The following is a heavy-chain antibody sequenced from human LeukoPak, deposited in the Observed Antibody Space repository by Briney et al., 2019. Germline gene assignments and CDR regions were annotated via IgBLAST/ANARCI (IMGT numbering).Heavy chain of an antibody. Sequence: SETLSVTCTVSAGVITSGDYYCSWIRQPPGKGLERVGHIYCRGSTYYNPSVKSRVTISVDTSKNQFSLKLSSVTAADTAVYYCASDEGDNLDYWGQGTLVTVSS. CDR1: AGVITSGDYY. CDR2: IYCRGST. D-gene: IGHD1-1*01. CDR3: ASDEGDNLDY. V-gene: IGHV4-30-4*08. J-gene: IGHJ4*02.